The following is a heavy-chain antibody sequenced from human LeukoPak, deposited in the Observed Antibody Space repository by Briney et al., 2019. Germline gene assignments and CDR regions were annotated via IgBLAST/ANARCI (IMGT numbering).Heavy chain of an antibody. Sequence: GGSLRLSCAAPGFTFSSYALSWFRQAPGKGLDWVSAISGSGGSTYYADSVKGRFTISRDNSKNTLYLQMNSLRAEDTAVYYCAKDIVATIMSNWFDPWGQGTLVTVSS. D-gene: IGHD5-12*01. J-gene: IGHJ5*02. V-gene: IGHV3-23*01. CDR2: ISGSGGST. CDR3: AKDIVATIMSNWFDP. CDR1: GFTFSSYA.